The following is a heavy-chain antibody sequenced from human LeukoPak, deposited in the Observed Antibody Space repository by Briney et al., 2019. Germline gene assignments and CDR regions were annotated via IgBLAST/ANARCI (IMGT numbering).Heavy chain of an antibody. V-gene: IGHV4-39*01. J-gene: IGHJ6*03. Sequence: PSETLSLTCTVSGGSISSSSYYWGWIRQPPGKGLEWIGSIYYSGSTYYNPSLKSRVTISVDTSKNQFSLKLSSVTAADAAVYYCARAYYDFWSGYYTKPYYYYMDVWGKGTTVTVSS. CDR1: GGSISSSSYY. CDR3: ARAYYDFWSGYYTKPYYYYMDV. CDR2: IYYSGST. D-gene: IGHD3-3*01.